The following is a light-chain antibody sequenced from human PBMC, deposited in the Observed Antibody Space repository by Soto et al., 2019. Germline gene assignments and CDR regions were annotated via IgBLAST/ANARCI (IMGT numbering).Light chain of an antibody. CDR1: QSISNN. CDR3: QQYSKSPIT. V-gene: IGKV3-15*01. J-gene: IGKJ5*01. Sequence: IVMTQSPATLSLSPGEKATLSCRASQSISNNFAWFQQKPGQVPRLLIYGASNRATGVSARFSGSGSGTEFTLTISSLQPEDFAVYSCQQYSKSPITFGQGTRLEI. CDR2: GAS.